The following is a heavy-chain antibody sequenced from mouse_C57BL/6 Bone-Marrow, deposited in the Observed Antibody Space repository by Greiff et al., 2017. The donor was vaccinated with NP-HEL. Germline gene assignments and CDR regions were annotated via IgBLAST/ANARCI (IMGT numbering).Heavy chain of an antibody. CDR1: GYTFTDYN. D-gene: IGHD1-1*01. CDR3: ARWITTVVGYYFDY. V-gene: IGHV1-18*01. CDR2: INPNNGGT. J-gene: IGHJ2*01. Sequence: EVQLQQSGPELVKPGASVKIPCKASGYTFTDYNMDWVKQSHGKSLEWIGDINPNNGGTSYNQKFKGKATLTVDKSSSTAYMELRSLTSEDTAVYYCARWITTVVGYYFDYWGQGTTLTVSS.